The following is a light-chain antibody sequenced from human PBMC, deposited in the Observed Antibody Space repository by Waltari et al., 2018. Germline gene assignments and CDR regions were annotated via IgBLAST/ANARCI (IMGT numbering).Light chain of an antibody. J-gene: IGKJ1*01. CDR3: QQTFMFPRT. CDR2: LRS. CDR1: QTVTSY. V-gene: IGKV1-39*01. Sequence: DIQITQSPSSLSASVGDRVIITCRASQTVTSYLNWYQQKPGKPPQLLIYLRSRLQPGVPSRFSGGGFETDFTLTITNVQPEDFATYYCQQTFMFPRTFGQGTKVEI.